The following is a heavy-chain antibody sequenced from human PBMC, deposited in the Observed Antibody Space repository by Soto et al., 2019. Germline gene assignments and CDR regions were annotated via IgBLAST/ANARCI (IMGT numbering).Heavy chain of an antibody. CDR1: GFTYSTYS. J-gene: IGHJ5*02. CDR3: ARDVTRSGYYYLNPGGFDP. V-gene: IGHV3-21*01. Sequence: EVQLVESGGGLVKPGGSLRLSCAASGFTYSTYSMNWVHQAPGKGLEWVSSISTSSSYIYYADSVKGRFTISRDNAKNSLYLQMNSLRAEDTAVYYCARDVTRSGYYYLNPGGFDPWGQGTLVTVSS. D-gene: IGHD3-22*01. CDR2: ISTSSSYI.